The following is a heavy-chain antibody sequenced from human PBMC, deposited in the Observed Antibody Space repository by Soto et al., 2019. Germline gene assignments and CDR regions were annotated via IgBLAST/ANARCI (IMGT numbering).Heavy chain of an antibody. V-gene: IGHV1-18*01. D-gene: IGHD6-13*01. Sequence: QVQLVQSGAEVKKPGASVKVSCKASGYTFTSYGISWVRQAPGQGLEWMGWISAYNGNTNYAQKLQGRVTMTPDTSTNTAYMELRNLRSDDTAVYYCARVIAAAADFDYWGPGTLVTVSS. J-gene: IGHJ4*02. CDR3: ARVIAAAADFDY. CDR1: GYTFTSYG. CDR2: ISAYNGNT.